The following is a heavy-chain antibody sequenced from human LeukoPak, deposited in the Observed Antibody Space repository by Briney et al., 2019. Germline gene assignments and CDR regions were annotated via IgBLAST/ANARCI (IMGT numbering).Heavy chain of an antibody. J-gene: IGHJ5*02. D-gene: IGHD3-3*01. CDR3: ARAGDYDFWATPAKNWFDP. CDR1: GFTFSSYS. V-gene: IGHV3-21*01. CDR2: ISSSSSYI. Sequence: GGSLRLSCAASGFTFSSYSMNWVRQAPGKGLEWVSSISSSSSYIYYADSVKGRFTISRDNAKNSLYLQMNSLRAEDTAVYYCARAGDYDFWATPAKNWFDPWGQGTLATVSS.